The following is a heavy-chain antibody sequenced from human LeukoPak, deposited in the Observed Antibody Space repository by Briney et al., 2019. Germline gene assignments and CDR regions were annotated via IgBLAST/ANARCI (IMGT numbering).Heavy chain of an antibody. D-gene: IGHD6-19*01. V-gene: IGHV4-4*02. Sequence: PSETLSLTCAVSGGSISSSNWWSWVRQPPGKGLEWIGEIYHSGSTNYNPSLKSRVTISVDKSKNQFSLKLSSVTAADTAVYYCASGPNPSSGWYGPFDYWGQGTLVTVSS. CDR3: ASGPNPSSGWYGPFDY. CDR2: IYHSGST. J-gene: IGHJ4*02. CDR1: GGSISSSNW.